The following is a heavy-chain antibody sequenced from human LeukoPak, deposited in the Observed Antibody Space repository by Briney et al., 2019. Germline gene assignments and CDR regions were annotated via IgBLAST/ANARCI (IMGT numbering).Heavy chain of an antibody. J-gene: IGHJ6*03. V-gene: IGHV1-8*01. D-gene: IGHD3-3*01. Sequence: ASVKVSCKASGYTFTSYDINWVRQATGQGLEWMGWMNPNSGNTGYAQKFQGRVTMTRNTSISTAYMELSSLRSEDTAVYYCARAQLRITIFGVLGDYYYMDVWGKGTTVTVSS. CDR3: ARAQLRITIFGVLGDYYYMDV. CDR2: MNPNSGNT. CDR1: GYTFTSYD.